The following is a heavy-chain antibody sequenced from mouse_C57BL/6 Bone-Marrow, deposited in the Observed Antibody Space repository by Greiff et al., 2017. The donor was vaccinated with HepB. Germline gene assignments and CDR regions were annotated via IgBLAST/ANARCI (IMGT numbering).Heavy chain of an antibody. CDR2: IRSKSNNYAT. D-gene: IGHD4-1*01. CDR3: VRNWAYAMDY. CDR1: GFSFNTYA. Sequence: EVMLVESGGGLVQPKGSLKLSCAASGFSFNTYAMNWVRQAPGKGLEWVARIRSKSNNYATYYADSVKDRFTISRDDSESMLYLQMNNLKTEDTAMYYCVRNWAYAMDYWGQGTSVTVSS. V-gene: IGHV10-1*01. J-gene: IGHJ4*01.